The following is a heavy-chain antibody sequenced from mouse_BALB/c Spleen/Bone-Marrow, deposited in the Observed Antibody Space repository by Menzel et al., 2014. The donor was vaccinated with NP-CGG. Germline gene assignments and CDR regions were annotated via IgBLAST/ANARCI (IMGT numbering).Heavy chain of an antibody. V-gene: IGHV3-5*02. J-gene: IGHJ2*01. D-gene: IGHD2-4*01. CDR2: IYYSGTI. CDR3: ARGAMITTGYFDY. Sequence: EVNLVESGPGLVKPSQTVSLTCTVTGISITTGNYRWSWIRQFPGNKLEWIGYIYYSGTITYNPSLTSRTTITRDTSKNQFFLEMNSLTAEDTATYYCARGAMITTGYFDYWGQGTTLTVSS. CDR1: GISITTGNYR.